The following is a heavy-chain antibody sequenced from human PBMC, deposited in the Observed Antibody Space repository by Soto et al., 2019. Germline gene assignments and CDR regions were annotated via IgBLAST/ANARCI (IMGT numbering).Heavy chain of an antibody. Sequence: EVQLVESGGGLVQPGGSLRLSCAASGFTFTSYWMHWVRQAPGKGLVWVSRINPYGSTTNYADSVKGQLTISRDNAKNTLYLQMNSLRAEDTAVYYCARGAGSAYYVDSWGQGTLVTVSS. CDR3: ARGAGSAYYVDS. D-gene: IGHD3-22*01. CDR1: GFTFTSYW. CDR2: INPYGSTT. V-gene: IGHV3-74*01. J-gene: IGHJ4*02.